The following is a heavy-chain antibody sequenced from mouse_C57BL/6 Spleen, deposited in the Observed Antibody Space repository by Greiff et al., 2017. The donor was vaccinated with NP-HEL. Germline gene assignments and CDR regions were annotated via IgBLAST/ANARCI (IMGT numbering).Heavy chain of an antibody. D-gene: IGHD2-2*01. J-gene: IGHJ2*01. CDR1: GYTFTSYG. CDR3: ARSLWLRRGNYFDY. V-gene: IGHV1-81*01. CDR2: IYPRSGNT. Sequence: QVQLKQSGAELARPGASVKLSCKASGYTFTSYGISWVKQRTGQGLEWIGEIYPRSGNTYYNEKFKGKATLTADKSSSTAYMELRSLTSEDSAVYFCARSLWLRRGNYFDYWGQGTTLTVSS.